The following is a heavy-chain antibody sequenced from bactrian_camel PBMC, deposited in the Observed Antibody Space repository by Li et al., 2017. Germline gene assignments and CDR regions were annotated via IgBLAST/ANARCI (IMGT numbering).Heavy chain of an antibody. CDR2: IRTDGGST. CDR1: GFTFSTYGYD. V-gene: IGHV3S40*01. D-gene: IGHD1*01. J-gene: IGHJ4*01. CDR3: VKGAWDNGFDY. Sequence: VQLVESGGGLVQPGGSLRLSCAASGFTFSTYGYDIHWVRQAPGKGLEWVSSIRTDGGSTSYADSVKGRFFISRDNAKNVVYLQLNSLNTEDMAMYYCVKGAWDNGFDYWGQGTQVTVS.